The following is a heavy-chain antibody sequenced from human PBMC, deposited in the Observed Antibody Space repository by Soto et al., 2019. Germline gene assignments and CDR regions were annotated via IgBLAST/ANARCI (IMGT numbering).Heavy chain of an antibody. D-gene: IGHD6-13*01. CDR2: ISSSSSTI. CDR1: GFTFSSYS. J-gene: IGHJ4*02. V-gene: IGHV3-48*01. Sequence: PGGSLRLSCAASGFTFSSYSMNWVRQAPGKGLEWVSYISSSSSTIYYADSAKGRFTISRDNAKNSLYLQMNSLRSEDTAVYYCATVSMGQQLVGGSFDYWGQGTLVTVSS. CDR3: ATVSMGQQLVGGSFDY.